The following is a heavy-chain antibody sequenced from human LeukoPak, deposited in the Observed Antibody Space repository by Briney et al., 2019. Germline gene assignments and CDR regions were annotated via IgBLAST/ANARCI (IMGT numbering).Heavy chain of an antibody. V-gene: IGHV1/OR15-2*03. CDR1: GYTFTSYY. J-gene: IGHJ6*03. CDR2: INTYNGNT. CDR3: ARRGYYYYMDV. Sequence: RASVKVSCKASGYTFTSYYMHWVRQAPGQGLEGMGWINTYNGNTKYIQKLQGRVTMTTDTSTSTAYMELRSLRSDDTAVYYCARRGYYYYMDVWGKGTTVTVSS.